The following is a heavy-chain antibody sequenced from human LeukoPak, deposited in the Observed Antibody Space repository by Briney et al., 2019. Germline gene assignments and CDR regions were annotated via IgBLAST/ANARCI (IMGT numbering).Heavy chain of an antibody. D-gene: IGHD3-22*01. J-gene: IGHJ4*02. CDR1: GYTFTGYY. Sequence: ASVKVSCKASGYTFTGYYMDWVRQAPGQGLERRGWINPNSGGTNYAQKVQGRGTMTRDRSNSKDYMELSRLRSDDTAVYYCARDTFDYHRYYYDSSGVADYWGQGTLVTVSS. CDR3: ARDTFDYHRYYYDSSGVADY. CDR2: INPNSGGT. V-gene: IGHV1-2*02.